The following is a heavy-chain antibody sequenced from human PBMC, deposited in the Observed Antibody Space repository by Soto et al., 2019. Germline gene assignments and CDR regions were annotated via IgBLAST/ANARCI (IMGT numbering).Heavy chain of an antibody. J-gene: IGHJ6*02. Sequence: SWGSLRLCCSAAGVTFSSYGRNWVRQSPGKVLVWFLRINSDGSSTSYADSVKGRFTISRDNAKNTLYLQMNSLRAEDTAVYYCARDTRSVALLVPQTYYYYGMDVWGQGPTVTVSS. V-gene: IGHV3-74*01. CDR2: INSDGSST. D-gene: IGHD2-8*02. CDR1: GVTFSSYG. CDR3: ARDTRSVALLVPQTYYYYGMDV.